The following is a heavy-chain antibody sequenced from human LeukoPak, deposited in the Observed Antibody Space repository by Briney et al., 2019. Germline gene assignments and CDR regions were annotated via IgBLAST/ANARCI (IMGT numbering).Heavy chain of an antibody. V-gene: IGHV4-39*01. J-gene: IGHJ4*02. Sequence: PSETLSLTCTVSGASISSSSFYWGWIRQPPGKGLEWIGSIYYSGSTYYSPSLKSRVTISVDTFKNRFSLKLSSVTAADTAVYYCARTAIVGTTWYFDYWGQGTLVTVSS. D-gene: IGHD1-26*01. CDR1: GASISSSSFY. CDR3: ARTAIVGTTWYFDY. CDR2: IYYSGST.